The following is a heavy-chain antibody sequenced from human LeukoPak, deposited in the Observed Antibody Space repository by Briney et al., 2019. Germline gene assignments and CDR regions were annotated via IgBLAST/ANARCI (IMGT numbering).Heavy chain of an antibody. J-gene: IGHJ5*02. V-gene: IGHV3-21*01. CDR1: GFTFSSYS. D-gene: IGHD3-9*01. CDR2: ISSSSSYI. Sequence: PGGSLRLSCAASGFTFSSYSMKWVRQAPGEGVEWVSSISSSSSYIYYADSAKGRFAISRDNAKNSLYLQMNSLRAEDTAVYYCAYDILPGRAAWGQGTLVTVSS. CDR3: AYDILPGRAA.